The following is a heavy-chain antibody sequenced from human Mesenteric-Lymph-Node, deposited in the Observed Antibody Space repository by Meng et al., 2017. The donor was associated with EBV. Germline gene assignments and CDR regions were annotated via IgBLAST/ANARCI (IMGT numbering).Heavy chain of an antibody. Sequence: QPVQSAAEVKKPGASVRVSCKASDNTFTNDGISWVRQAPGRGLEWMGWISANNGNTNYAQDFQGRVTFSTDTSTTTAYMELTSLRSDDTAMYYCAKDRGFDSGYYPHVDFWGQGSLVTVFS. CDR2: ISANNGNT. D-gene: IGHD3-22*01. CDR1: DNTFTNDG. V-gene: IGHV1-18*04. J-gene: IGHJ4*02. CDR3: AKDRGFDSGYYPHVDF.